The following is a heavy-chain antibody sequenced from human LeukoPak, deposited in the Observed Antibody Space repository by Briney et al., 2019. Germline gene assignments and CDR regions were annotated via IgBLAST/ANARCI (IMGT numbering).Heavy chain of an antibody. CDR3: ARGLDCSSTSCPIYYFDY. V-gene: IGHV4-34*01. J-gene: IGHJ4*02. CDR2: INHSGST. D-gene: IGHD2-2*01. CDR1: GGSFSGYY. Sequence: SETLSLTCAVYGGSFSGYYWSWICQPPGKGLEWIGEINHSGSTNYNPSLKSRVTISVDTSKNQFSLKLSSVTAADTAVYYCARGLDCSSTSCPIYYFDYWGQGTLVTVSS.